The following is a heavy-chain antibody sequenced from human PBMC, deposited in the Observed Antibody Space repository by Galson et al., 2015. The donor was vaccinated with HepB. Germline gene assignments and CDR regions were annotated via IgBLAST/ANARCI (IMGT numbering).Heavy chain of an antibody. D-gene: IGHD2-2*02. CDR2: ISGSGSAT. CDR3: AKPGIRYCSSTSCYSSFDY. Sequence: SLRLSCAASGFTFSNFAMSWVRQAPGKGLEWVSTISGSGSATYYADSLKGRFTISRDNSKNTLYLQMNSLRAEDTAVYYCAKPGIRYCSSTSCYSSFDYWGQGTLVTVSS. V-gene: IGHV3-23*01. J-gene: IGHJ4*02. CDR1: GFTFSNFA.